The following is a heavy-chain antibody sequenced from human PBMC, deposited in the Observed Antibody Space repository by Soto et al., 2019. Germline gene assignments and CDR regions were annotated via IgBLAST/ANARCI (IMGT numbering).Heavy chain of an antibody. D-gene: IGHD1-1*01. CDR1: GGSISSGGYY. J-gene: IGHJ5*02. CDR2: IYYSGST. Sequence: SLTCTVSGGSISSGGYYWSWIRQHPGKGLEWIGYIYYSGSTYYNPSLKSRVTISVDTSKNQFSLKLSSVTATDTAVYYCARAPGDGYNYNWFDPWGQGTLVTVSS. CDR3: ARAPGDGYNYNWFDP. V-gene: IGHV4-31*03.